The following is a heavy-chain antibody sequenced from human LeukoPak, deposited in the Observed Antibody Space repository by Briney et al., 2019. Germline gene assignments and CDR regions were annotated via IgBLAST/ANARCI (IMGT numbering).Heavy chain of an antibody. CDR1: GYTFTTYW. CDR2: IYPGDSDT. Sequence: GESLKISCKGSGYTFTTYWIGWVRQMPGKGLEWMGIIYPGDSDTRYSPSFQGQVTISVDKSISTAYLQWNSLKAWDTAMYYGARRGQAGYNLWYFDYWGQGTLVTVSS. CDR3: ARRGQAGYNLWYFDY. V-gene: IGHV5-51*01. J-gene: IGHJ4*02. D-gene: IGHD5-24*01.